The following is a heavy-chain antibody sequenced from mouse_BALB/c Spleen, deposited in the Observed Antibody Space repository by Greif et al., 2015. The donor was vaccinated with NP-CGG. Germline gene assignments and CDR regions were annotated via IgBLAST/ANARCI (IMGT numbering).Heavy chain of an antibody. CDR2: IDPANGNT. V-gene: IGHV14-3*02. Sequence: EVQLQQSGAELVKPGASVKLSCTASGFNIKDTYMHWVKQRPEQGLEWIGRIDPANGNTKYDPKFQGKATITADTSSNTAYLQLSSLTSEDTAVYYCARIYYYGSSYVGAMDYWGQGTSVTVSS. CDR3: ARIYYYGSSYVGAMDY. J-gene: IGHJ4*01. CDR1: GFNIKDTY. D-gene: IGHD1-1*01.